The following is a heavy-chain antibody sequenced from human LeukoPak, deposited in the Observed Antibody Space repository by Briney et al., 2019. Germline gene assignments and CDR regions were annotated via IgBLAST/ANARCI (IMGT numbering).Heavy chain of an antibody. V-gene: IGHV1-46*01. CDR2: INPSVGST. CDR3: ARGDYYDSSGYSHTDY. J-gene: IGHJ4*02. D-gene: IGHD3-22*01. Sequence: ASVKVSCKASGYTFASYYIHWVRQAPGQGLEWMGIINPSVGSTSYAQKFQGRVTMTRDTSTNTVYMELSSLRSEDTAVYYCARGDYYDSSGYSHTDYWGQGTLVTVSS. CDR1: GYTFASYY.